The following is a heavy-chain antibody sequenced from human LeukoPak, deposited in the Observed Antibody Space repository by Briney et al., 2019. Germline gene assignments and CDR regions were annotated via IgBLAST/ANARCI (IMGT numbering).Heavy chain of an antibody. CDR1: GYTFTGYY. Sequence: ASVKVSCKASGYTFTGYYMHWVRQAPGQGLEGMGWINPNSGGTNYAQKFQGRVTMTRDTSISTAYMELSRLRSDDTAVYYCARSSRYCSGGSCDYWLDPWGQGTLVTVSS. J-gene: IGHJ5*02. D-gene: IGHD2-15*01. CDR2: INPNSGGT. V-gene: IGHV1-2*02. CDR3: ARSSRYCSGGSCDYWLDP.